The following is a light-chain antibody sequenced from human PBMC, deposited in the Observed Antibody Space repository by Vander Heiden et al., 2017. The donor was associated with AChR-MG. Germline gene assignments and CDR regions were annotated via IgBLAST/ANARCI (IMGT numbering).Light chain of an antibody. J-gene: IGLJ1*01. V-gene: IGLV3-1*01. Sequence: SYELTQLPSVSVSPGQTASITCSGDKLGDTYSCWYQQRPGQSPVLVIYQDSTRPSGIPERFSGSNSGNTATLTISGTQAMDEADYYCQAWDSSTGVFGTGTKVTVL. CDR1: KLGDTY. CDR2: QDS. CDR3: QAWDSSTGV.